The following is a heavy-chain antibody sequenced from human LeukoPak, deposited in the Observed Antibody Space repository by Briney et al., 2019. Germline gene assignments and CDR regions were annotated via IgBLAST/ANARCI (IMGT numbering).Heavy chain of an antibody. CDR3: AKGSPLYSSIAARPLGY. J-gene: IGHJ4*02. CDR1: GFSFSHHA. D-gene: IGHD6-6*01. Sequence: PGGSLRLSCVASGFSFSHHAMTWVRQAPGQGLEWVSAIGGSGGGIFYADSVKGRFTISRDNSKNTLYLQMNSLRAEDTAVYYCAKGSPLYSSIAARPLGYWGQGTLVTVSS. V-gene: IGHV3-23*01. CDR2: IGGSGGGI.